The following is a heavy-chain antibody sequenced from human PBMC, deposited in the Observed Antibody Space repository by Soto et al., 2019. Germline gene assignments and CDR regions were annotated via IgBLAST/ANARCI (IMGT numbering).Heavy chain of an antibody. CDR1: GGTFSSYA. CDR3: ARTSRGSNYDRSVYYWSWFDP. CDR2: IIPIFGTA. V-gene: IGHV1-69*13. D-gene: IGHD3-22*01. Sequence: SVKVSCKASGGTFSSYAISWVRQAPRQGLEWMGGIIPIFGTANYAQKFQGRVTITADESTSTAYMELTSLKSEDTAVYYCARTSRGSNYDRSVYYWSWFDPWGQGTLVTVSS. J-gene: IGHJ5*02.